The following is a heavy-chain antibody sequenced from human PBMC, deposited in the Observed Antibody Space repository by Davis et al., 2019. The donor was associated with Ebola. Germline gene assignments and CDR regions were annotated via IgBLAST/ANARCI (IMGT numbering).Heavy chain of an antibody. CDR2: ISHSGST. CDR1: GDSISGSGYY. D-gene: IGHD2-15*01. V-gene: IGHV4-39*01. CDR3: ARLVTACSGGICYSDFDD. Sequence: SETLSLTCSVSGDSISGSGYYYAWIRQSPGKGLEWVGTISHSGSTFYNPSLKSRVTISLDTSGNQFSMSLTSVTAADTGVYYCARLVTACSGGICYSDFDDWGQGTLVTVSS. J-gene: IGHJ4*02.